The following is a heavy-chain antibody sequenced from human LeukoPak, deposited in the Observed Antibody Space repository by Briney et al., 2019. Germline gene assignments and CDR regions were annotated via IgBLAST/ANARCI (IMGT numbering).Heavy chain of an antibody. D-gene: IGHD7-27*01. CDR2: IYTSGST. Sequence: NPSQTLSLTCTVSGGSISSGSYYWSWIRQPAGKGLEWIGRIYTSGSTNYNPSLKSRVTMSVDTSKNQFSLKLSSVTAADTAVYYCARERRATWGDYFDYWGQGTLVTVSS. CDR1: GGSISSGSYY. V-gene: IGHV4-61*02. CDR3: ARERRATWGDYFDY. J-gene: IGHJ4*02.